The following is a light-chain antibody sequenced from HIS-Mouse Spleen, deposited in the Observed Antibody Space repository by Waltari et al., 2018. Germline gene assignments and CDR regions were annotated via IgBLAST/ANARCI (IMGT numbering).Light chain of an antibody. J-gene: IGLJ2*01. Sequence: SYVLTQPPSVSVAPGKTARITCGGNNSGSESVHWYQQKPGQAPGLVVYDDSDRPSGIPERFSGSNSGNTATLTISRVEAGDEADYYCQVWDSSSDHVVFGGGTKLTVL. CDR1: NSGSES. CDR3: QVWDSSSDHVV. V-gene: IGLV3-21*03. CDR2: DDS.